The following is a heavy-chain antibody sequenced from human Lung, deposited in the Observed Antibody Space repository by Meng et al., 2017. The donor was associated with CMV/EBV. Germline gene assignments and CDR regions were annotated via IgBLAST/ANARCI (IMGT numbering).Heavy chain of an antibody. CDR3: AKAYSSSSVGTNRGFEY. Sequence: GEXXKISCAASGFTFSSYAMSWVRQAPGKGLEWVSAISGSGGSTYYADSVKGRFTISRDNSKNTLYLQMNSLRAEDTAVYYCAKAYSSSSVGTNRGFEYWXQGKXVNGAS. CDR1: GFTFSSYA. CDR2: ISGSGGST. D-gene: IGHD6-6*01. J-gene: IGHJ4*02. V-gene: IGHV3-23*01.